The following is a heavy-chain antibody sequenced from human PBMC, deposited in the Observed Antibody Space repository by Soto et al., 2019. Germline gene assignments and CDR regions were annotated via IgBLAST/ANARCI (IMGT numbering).Heavy chain of an antibody. V-gene: IGHV3-15*01. CDR3: TKDDPINTS. Sequence: GGSLRRSCAASGFTFSIALMRWVRQAPGKGLEWVGRIKSKNSGWTTDYAAPVKGRFTISSDDSKNTLYLQMITLKPDDTAVYYCTKDDPINTSWGQGALVTVSS. CDR1: GFTFSIAL. D-gene: IGHD3-16*01. CDR2: IKSKNSGWTT. J-gene: IGHJ4*02.